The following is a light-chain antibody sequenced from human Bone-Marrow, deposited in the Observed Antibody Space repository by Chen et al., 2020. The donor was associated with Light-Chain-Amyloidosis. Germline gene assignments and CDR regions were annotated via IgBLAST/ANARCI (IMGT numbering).Light chain of an antibody. CDR2: DDS. CDR3: QVWDRSSDRPV. J-gene: IGLJ3*02. CDR1: NIGSTS. V-gene: IGLV3-21*02. Sequence: SYVLTQPSSVSVAPGQTATIACWGNNIGSTSVHWYQQTPGQAPLLVVYDDSDRPSGIPERLSGSNAGNTATRTISRVEAGEEADYYCQVWDRSSDRPVFGGGTKLTVL.